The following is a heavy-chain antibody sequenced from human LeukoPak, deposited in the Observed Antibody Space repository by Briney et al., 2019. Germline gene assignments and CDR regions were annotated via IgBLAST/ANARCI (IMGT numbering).Heavy chain of an antibody. D-gene: IGHD5-18*01. CDR1: GGSFSGYY. Sequence: SETLSLTCAVYGGSFSGYYWSWIRQPPGKGLEWIGEINHSGSTNYNPSLKSRVTISVDTSKNQFSLKLASVTAADTAIYYCAKGAGGFSYYNWFDPWGQGTLVTVAS. J-gene: IGHJ5*02. CDR3: AKGAGGFSYYNWFDP. CDR2: INHSGST. V-gene: IGHV4-34*01.